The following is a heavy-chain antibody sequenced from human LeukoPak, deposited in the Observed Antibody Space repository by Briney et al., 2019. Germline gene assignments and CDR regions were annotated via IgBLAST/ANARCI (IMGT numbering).Heavy chain of an antibody. J-gene: IGHJ4*02. D-gene: IGHD3-3*01. CDR3: ARDSTTPYDFWSGYCFDY. CDR2: ISGSGGST. CDR1: GFTFSSYA. Sequence: GGSLRLSCAASGFTFSSYAMSWVRQAPGKGLEWVSAISGSGGSTYYADSVKGRFTISRDNSKNTLYLQMNSLRAEDTAVYYCARDSTTPYDFWSGYCFDYWGQGTLVTVSS. V-gene: IGHV3-23*01.